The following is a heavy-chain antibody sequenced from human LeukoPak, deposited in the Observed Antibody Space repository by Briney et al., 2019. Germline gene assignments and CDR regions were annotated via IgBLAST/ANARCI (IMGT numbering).Heavy chain of an antibody. V-gene: IGHV4-39*07. CDR2: IYYSGST. D-gene: IGHD3-10*01. J-gene: IGHJ6*03. CDR1: GGSISSSSYY. CDR3: ARPFAYSMDV. Sequence: PSETLSLTCTVSGGSISSSSYYWGWIRQPPGKGLEWIGSIYYSGSTYYNPSLKSRVTISVDTSKNQFSLKLSSVTAADTAVYYCARPFAYSMDVWGKGTTVTVSS.